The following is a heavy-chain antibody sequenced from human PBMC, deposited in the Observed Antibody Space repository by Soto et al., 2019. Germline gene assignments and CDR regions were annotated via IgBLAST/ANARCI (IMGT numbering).Heavy chain of an antibody. D-gene: IGHD3-16*01. CDR1: RLTFSTYD. CDR2: IWSDGSRQ. V-gene: IGHV3-33*01. CDR3: AGGPRGGAYDMDV. Sequence: PVGSLRLSCAASRLTFSTYDMHWVRQAPGKGLEWVALIWSDGSRQFYGDSVKGRFTISRDNSKNTLSLQMNSLRVEDTAIYYCAGGPRGGAYDMDVWGQGTTVTVSS. J-gene: IGHJ6*02.